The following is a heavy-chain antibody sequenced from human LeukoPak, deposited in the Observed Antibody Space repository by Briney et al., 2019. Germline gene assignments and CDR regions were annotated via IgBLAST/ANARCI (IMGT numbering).Heavy chain of an antibody. CDR3: AREPYSSYYYYYMDV. J-gene: IGHJ6*03. D-gene: IGHD6-13*01. CDR1: GGSISNGNYY. Sequence: PSETLSLTCTVSGGSISNGNYYWGWIRQPPGKGLEWIGSIYYSGSTYYNPSLKSRVTISVDTSKNQFSLKLSSVTAADTAVYYCAREPYSSYYYYYMDVWGKGTTVTVSS. CDR2: IYYSGST. V-gene: IGHV4-39*07.